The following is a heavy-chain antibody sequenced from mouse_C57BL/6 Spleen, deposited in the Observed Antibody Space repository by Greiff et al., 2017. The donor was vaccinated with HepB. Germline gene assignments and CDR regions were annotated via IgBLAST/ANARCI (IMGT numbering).Heavy chain of an antibody. CDR2: IDPSDSYT. J-gene: IGHJ2*01. D-gene: IGHD4-1*01. Sequence: VQLQQPGAELVMPGASVKLSCKASGYTFTSYWMHWVKQRPGQGLEWIGEIDPSDSYTNYNQKFKGKSTLTVDKSSSTAYMQLSSLTSEDSAVYYCARSELGYFDYGGQGTTLTVSS. V-gene: IGHV1-69*01. CDR1: GYTFTSYW. CDR3: ARSELGYFDY.